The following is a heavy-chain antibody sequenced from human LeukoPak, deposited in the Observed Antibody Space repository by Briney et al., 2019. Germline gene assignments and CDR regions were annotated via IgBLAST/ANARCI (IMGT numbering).Heavy chain of an antibody. CDR1: GFTFSNYA. D-gene: IGHD3-10*01. J-gene: IGHJ4*02. CDR3: ARDLVLPVAVREDY. CDR2: ISYNGNNR. Sequence: PGGSLRLSCAASGFTFSNYAIHWVRQAPGKGLEWVEFISYNGNNRYYADSVKGRFTISRDNSKNTLYLQMNSLRGEDTAVYYCARDLVLPVAVREDYWGQGTLVTVSS. V-gene: IGHV3-30-3*01.